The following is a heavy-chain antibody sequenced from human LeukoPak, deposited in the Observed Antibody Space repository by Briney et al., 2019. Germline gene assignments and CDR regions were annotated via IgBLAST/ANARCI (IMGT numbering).Heavy chain of an antibody. CDR1: GFTFSSYA. V-gene: IGHV3-23*01. J-gene: IGHJ4*02. Sequence: GGSLRLSCAASGFTFSSYALSWVRQAPGKGLEWVSGITDSGTGTYYADSVKGRFTISRDNSKNTVYLQMNSLRAEDTAVYYCAKDRACASWGQGTLVTVSS. CDR3: AKDRACAS. CDR2: ITDSGTGT. D-gene: IGHD3-10*01.